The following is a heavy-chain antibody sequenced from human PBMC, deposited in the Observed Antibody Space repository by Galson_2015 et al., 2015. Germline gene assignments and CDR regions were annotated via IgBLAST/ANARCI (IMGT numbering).Heavy chain of an antibody. CDR2: INVNGDYT. Sequence: SLRLSCAASGFTFGSFAMSWVRQAPGKGLEWVSTINVNGDYTYYTDSVKGRFTISRDNSKNTLYLQMNGLRAEDTAVYYCAQGYRGRSPRHYYFDAGGQGTPVTVSS. D-gene: IGHD5-12*01. CDR1: GFTFGSFA. V-gene: IGHV3-23*01. J-gene: IGHJ4*02. CDR3: AQGYRGRSPRHYYFDA.